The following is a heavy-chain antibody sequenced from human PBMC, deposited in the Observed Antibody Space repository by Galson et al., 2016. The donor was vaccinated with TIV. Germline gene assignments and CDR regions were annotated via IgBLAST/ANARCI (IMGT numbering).Heavy chain of an antibody. CDR1: GVSINSHY. Sequence: QVQLQESGPGLVKPSETLALICTVSGVSINSHYWTWIRQPPRKGLEWIASIYYSGNTNTNYNPSLNSRVTISEDPSRNQVSLKLRAVTAADSAVYYCARAPDGENWYFGLWGRGTLVTVSS. CDR2: IYYSGNTNT. J-gene: IGHJ2*01. V-gene: IGHV4-59*08. D-gene: IGHD4-17*01. CDR3: ARAPDGENWYFGL.